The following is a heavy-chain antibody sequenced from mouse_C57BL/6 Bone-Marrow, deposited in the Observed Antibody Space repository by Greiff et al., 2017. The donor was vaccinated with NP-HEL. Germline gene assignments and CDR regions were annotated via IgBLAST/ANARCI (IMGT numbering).Heavy chain of an antibody. CDR1: GYTFTDYY. CDR3: ARKGYYYYDC. J-gene: IGHJ2*01. D-gene: IGHD1-1*01. Sequence: EVQLQQSGPELVKPGASVKISCKASGYTFTDYYMNWVKQSHGKSLEWIGDINPNNGGTSYNQKFKGKATLTVDKSSSTAYMELLSLTSEDSAVYYCARKGYYYYDCWGQGTTLTVST. V-gene: IGHV1-26*01. CDR2: INPNNGGT.